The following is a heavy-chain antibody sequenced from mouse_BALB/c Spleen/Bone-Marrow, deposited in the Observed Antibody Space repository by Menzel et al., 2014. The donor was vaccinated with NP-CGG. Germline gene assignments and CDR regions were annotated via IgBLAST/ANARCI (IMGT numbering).Heavy chain of an antibody. CDR1: GNTLTSYA. CDR2: IFLGDTTT. D-gene: IGHD1-2*01. J-gene: IGHJ1*01. V-gene: IGHV1S56*01. CDR3: VRSRLRDWYFDV. Sequence: QVQLQQSGVELVKPGASVKLSCKSSGNTLTSYAINWVGQRSEQGLEWIGWIFLGDTTTKYNEKFKVKATLSTDKSSSTVHMQLSRLTSEDSAVYFCVRSRLRDWYFDVWGAGTTVTISS.